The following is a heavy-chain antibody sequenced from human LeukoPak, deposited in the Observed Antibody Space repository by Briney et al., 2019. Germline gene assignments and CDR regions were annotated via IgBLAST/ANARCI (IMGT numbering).Heavy chain of an antibody. CDR1: GGSISNYY. J-gene: IGHJ4*02. D-gene: IGHD3-10*01. CDR3: ARDQTGSGHFDY. Sequence: KTSETLSLTCTVSGGSISNYYWSWIRQPPGKELEWIGYIYYSGSTNYNPSLKSRVTISVDTSKNQFSLKLSSVTAADTAVYYCARDQTGSGHFDYWGQGTLVTVSS. V-gene: IGHV4-59*01. CDR2: IYYSGST.